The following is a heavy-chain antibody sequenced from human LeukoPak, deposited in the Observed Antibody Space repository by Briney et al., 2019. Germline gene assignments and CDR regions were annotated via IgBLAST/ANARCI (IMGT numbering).Heavy chain of an antibody. CDR1: GFTVSSNY. Sequence: GGSLRLSCAASGFTVSSNYMSWVRQAPGKGLEWVSVIYSDRSTYYADSVKGRFTISRDNSKNTLYLQMNSLRAEDTAVYYCARHLLYSGSYLDYWGQGTLVTVSS. CDR2: IYSDRST. D-gene: IGHD1-26*01. V-gene: IGHV3-53*01. CDR3: ARHLLYSGSYLDY. J-gene: IGHJ4*02.